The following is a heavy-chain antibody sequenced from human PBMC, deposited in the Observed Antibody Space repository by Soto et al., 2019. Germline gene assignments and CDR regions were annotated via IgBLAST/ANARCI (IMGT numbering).Heavy chain of an antibody. CDR1: GFTFSSYW. Sequence: EVQLVESGGGLVQPGGSLRLSCAASGFTFSSYWMSWVRQAPGKGLEWVANIKQDGSEKYYVDSVKGRFTISRDNAKNSLYLEIDNLNGQDGAVYYWARGQVFRFAPYGMDVWGPGTTVTVAS. J-gene: IGHJ6*02. D-gene: IGHD3-3*01. CDR2: IKQDGSEK. CDR3: ARGQVFRFAPYGMDV. V-gene: IGHV3-7*01.